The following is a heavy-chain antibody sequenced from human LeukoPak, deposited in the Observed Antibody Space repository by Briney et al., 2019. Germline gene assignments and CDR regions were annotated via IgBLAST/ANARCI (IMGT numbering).Heavy chain of an antibody. CDR3: AKDLITFGGVIPHFDY. V-gene: IGHV3-23*01. D-gene: IGHD3-16*02. Sequence: GGSLRLSCAASGFTFSSYAMSWIRQAPGKGLEWVSAISGSGGSTYYADSVKGRFTISRDNSKNTLYLQMNSLRAEDTAVYYCAKDLITFGGVIPHFDYWGQGTLVTVSS. CDR2: ISGSGGST. J-gene: IGHJ4*02. CDR1: GFTFSSYA.